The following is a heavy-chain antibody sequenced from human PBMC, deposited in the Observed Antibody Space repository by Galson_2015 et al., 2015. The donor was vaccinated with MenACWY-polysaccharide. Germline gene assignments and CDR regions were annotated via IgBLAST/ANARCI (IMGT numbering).Heavy chain of an antibody. CDR1: GFTFKHYW. J-gene: IGHJ5*02. V-gene: IGHV3-7*01. CDR2: IKKDGSEK. D-gene: IGHD4-17*01. Sequence: SLRLSCAVSGFTFKHYWMGWVRQAPGKGLEWVANIKKDGSEKYCVDSVKGRFTISRDNARNSLYLQMNGLRGEDTAVYYCARIPYTVTSFGWFDPWGQGTPVTVSS. CDR3: ARIPYTVTSFGWFDP.